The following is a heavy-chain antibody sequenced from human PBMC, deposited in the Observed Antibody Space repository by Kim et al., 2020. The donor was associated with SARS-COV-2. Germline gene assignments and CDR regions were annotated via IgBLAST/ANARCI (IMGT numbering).Heavy chain of an antibody. CDR2: ISGDGETT. J-gene: IGHJ4*02. Sequence: GGSLRLSCAASGFTFDDYAMHWVRQPPGQGQEWVSLISGDGETTYYADSVKGRFAISRDNSRNSLYLQMSSLRTEDTALYYCAKDNEWGPYGSATFQDYWGQGTLITVSS. CDR1: GFTFDDYA. CDR3: AKDNEWGPYGSATFQDY. V-gene: IGHV3-43*02. D-gene: IGHD3-10*01.